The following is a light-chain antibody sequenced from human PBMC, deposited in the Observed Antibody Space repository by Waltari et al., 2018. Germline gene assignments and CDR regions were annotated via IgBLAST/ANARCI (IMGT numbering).Light chain of an antibody. CDR3: QETNTFPIT. Sequence: DIQLTPSPSSVSASLGDTVLTTSRASQAISNQLTWYQQKPGKAPKFLIYDASTLESGVPSRFSGSGSGTDFTLTVRSLQPEDFATYYCQETNTFPITFGQGTRLEIK. J-gene: IGKJ5*01. CDR1: QAISNQ. CDR2: DAS. V-gene: IGKV1D-12*01.